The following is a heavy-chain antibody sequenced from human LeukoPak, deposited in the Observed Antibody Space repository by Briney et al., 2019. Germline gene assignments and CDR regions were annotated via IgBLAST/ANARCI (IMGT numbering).Heavy chain of an antibody. CDR3: ARLESPGWFDP. D-gene: IGHD3-3*01. CDR1: GGSISSDSYF. J-gene: IGHJ5*02. Sequence: PSETLSLSCNVSGGSISSDSYFWGWIRQPPGKGLEWIGTIYHSGRTYYNPSLGSRVTISVDTSKNQFSLKVTSVTAADTAVYYCARLESPGWFDPWGQGTLVTVSS. V-gene: IGHV4-39*01. CDR2: IYHSGRT.